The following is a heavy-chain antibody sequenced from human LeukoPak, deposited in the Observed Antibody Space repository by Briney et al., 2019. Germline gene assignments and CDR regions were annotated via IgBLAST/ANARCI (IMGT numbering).Heavy chain of an antibody. CDR3: ARSQDIVVVPAATRDYYYYGMDV. CDR1: GYTFTGYY. V-gene: IGHV1-2*02. Sequence: WASVKLSCNASGYTFTGYYMHWVRQAPGQGHEWMGWSNPNSGGTNYAQKFQGRVTMTRDTSISTAYMELSRLRSDDTAVYYCARSQDIVVVPAATRDYYYYGMDVWGQGTTVTVSS. CDR2: SNPNSGGT. J-gene: IGHJ6*02. D-gene: IGHD2-2*01.